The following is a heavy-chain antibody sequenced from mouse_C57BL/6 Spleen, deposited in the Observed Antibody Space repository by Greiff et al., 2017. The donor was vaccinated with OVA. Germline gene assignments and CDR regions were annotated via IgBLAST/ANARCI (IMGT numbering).Heavy chain of an antibody. Sequence: VQLQQPGAELVKPGASVKLSCQASGYPFTSSWLPWVKQRPVRGLAWIGRIDPNSGGTKYNEKFKSKATLPVDQPSSTAYMQLSSLTSEDSAVYYCARTPYYYGSSYYFDYWGQGTTLTVSS. CDR2: IDPNSGGT. CDR3: ARTPYYYGSSYYFDY. J-gene: IGHJ2*01. D-gene: IGHD1-1*01. CDR1: GYPFTSSW. V-gene: IGHV1-72*01.